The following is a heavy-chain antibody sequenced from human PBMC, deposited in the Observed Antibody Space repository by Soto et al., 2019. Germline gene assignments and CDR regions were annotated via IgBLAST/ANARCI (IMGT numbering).Heavy chain of an antibody. Sequence: ASVKVSCKASGYTFTGYYMHWVRQAPGQGLEWMGWINPNSGGTNYAQKFQGWVTMTRDTSISTAYMELSRLRSDDTAVYYCARDQYSSGWPYYYHGMDVWGQGTTVTSPQ. J-gene: IGHJ6*01. V-gene: IGHV1-2*04. CDR2: INPNSGGT. CDR3: ARDQYSSGWPYYYHGMDV. CDR1: GYTFTGYY. D-gene: IGHD6-19*01.